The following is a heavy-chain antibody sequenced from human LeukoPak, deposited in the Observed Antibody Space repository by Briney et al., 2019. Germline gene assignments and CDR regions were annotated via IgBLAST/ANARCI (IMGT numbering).Heavy chain of an antibody. V-gene: IGHV3-15*01. J-gene: IGHJ4*02. Sequence: NTGGSLRLSCAASGLTLSNVWMNWVRQAPEKGLEWVGRIFRKTDGGTTEYATPVKGRFTISRDDSKNTLYLQMNSLKIEDTAVYYCATGSNRYDTSDFDYWGQGALVTVSS. CDR1: GLTLSNVW. CDR2: IFRKTDGGTT. D-gene: IGHD3-22*01. CDR3: ATGSNRYDTSDFDY.